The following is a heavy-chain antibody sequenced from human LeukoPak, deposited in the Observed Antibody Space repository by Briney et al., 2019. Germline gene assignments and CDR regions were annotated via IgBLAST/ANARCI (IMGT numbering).Heavy chain of an antibody. CDR2: ISSSSYI. J-gene: IGHJ6*02. V-gene: IGHV3-21*01. CDR3: ASFMTTFYGMDV. CDR1: GFTFSSYS. Sequence: GGSLRLSCAASGFTFSSYSMNWVRQAPGKGLEWVSSISSSSYIYYADSVKGRFTISRDNAKNSLYLRMNSLRAEDTAVYYCASFMTTFYGMDVWGQGTTVTVSS. D-gene: IGHD2/OR15-2a*01.